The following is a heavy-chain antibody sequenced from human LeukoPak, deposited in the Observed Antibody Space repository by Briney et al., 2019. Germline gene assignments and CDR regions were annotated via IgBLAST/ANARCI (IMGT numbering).Heavy chain of an antibody. Sequence: SETLSLTCAVYGGSFSGYYWGWIRQPPGKGLEWVGTIYHSGSTYYNPSLKSRVTISVDTSKNQFSLKLNSVTAADTAVYYCARHDDGYNFGYWGQGTLVTVSS. CDR1: GGSFSGYY. D-gene: IGHD5-24*01. V-gene: IGHV4-34*01. J-gene: IGHJ4*02. CDR2: IYHSGST. CDR3: ARHDDGYNFGY.